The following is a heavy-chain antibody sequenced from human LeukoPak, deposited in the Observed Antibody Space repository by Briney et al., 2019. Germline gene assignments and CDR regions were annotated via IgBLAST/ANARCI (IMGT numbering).Heavy chain of an antibody. J-gene: IGHJ6*03. V-gene: IGHV1-8*03. CDR3: ARGRGYSSGYNYMDV. CDR2: MNPNSGNT. D-gene: IGHD3-22*01. CDR1: GYTFTGYY. Sequence: ASVKVSCKASGYTFTGYYMHWVRQAPGQGLEWMGWMNPNSGNTGYAQKFQGRVTITRNTSISTAYMELSSLRSEDTAVYYCARGRGYSSGYNYMDVWGKGTTVTVSS.